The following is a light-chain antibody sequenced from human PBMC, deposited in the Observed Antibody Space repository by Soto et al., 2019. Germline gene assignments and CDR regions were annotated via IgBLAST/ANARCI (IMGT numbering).Light chain of an antibody. CDR3: QQRSNWPRA. CDR2: DAS. Sequence: EVVMTQSPATLSLSPGGRATLSCRASQSVSNNYLAWFQHKPGQAPRLLIYDASSRATGIPARFSGSGSGTDFTLTISSLEPEDFAVYYCQQRSNWPRAFGPGTKVDIK. V-gene: IGKV3-11*01. CDR1: QSVSNNY. J-gene: IGKJ1*01.